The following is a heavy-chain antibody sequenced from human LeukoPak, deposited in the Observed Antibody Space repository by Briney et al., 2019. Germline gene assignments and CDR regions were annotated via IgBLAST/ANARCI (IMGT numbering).Heavy chain of an antibody. D-gene: IGHD3-22*01. CDR2: ISAYNGNT. J-gene: IGHJ4*02. CDR1: GYTFTIYG. Sequence: GASVKVSCKASGYTFTIYGISWVRQAPGQGLEWMGWISAYNGNTNYAQKFQGRVTMTTDTSTSTAYVELRSLRSDDTAVYFCAREVYYDSSSYSDYWGQGTLVTVSS. CDR3: AREVYYDSSSYSDY. V-gene: IGHV1-18*01.